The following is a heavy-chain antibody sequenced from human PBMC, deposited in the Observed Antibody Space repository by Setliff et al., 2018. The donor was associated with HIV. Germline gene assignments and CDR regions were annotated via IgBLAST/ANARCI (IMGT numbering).Heavy chain of an antibody. J-gene: IGHJ3*02. CDR2: ISGSGETI. V-gene: IGHV3-23*01. CDR1: GFRFSDYT. D-gene: IGHD2-2*01. Sequence: GSLRLSCAPSGFRFSDYTMTWVRQAPGTGLECVSGISGSGETIYYADSVKGRFTISRDHATSALYLQMDSLRAEDTALYYCTRSHSTRDAFDIWGQGTMVTVSS. CDR3: TRSHSTRDAFDI.